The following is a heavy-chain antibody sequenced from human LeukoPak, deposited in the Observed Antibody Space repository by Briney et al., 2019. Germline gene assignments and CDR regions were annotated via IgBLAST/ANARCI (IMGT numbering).Heavy chain of an antibody. CDR1: GGSLNNYY. D-gene: IGHD3-22*01. CDR3: ARGRRYYDSSGRYFDF. CDR2: IFYTGST. Sequence: SETLSLTCTVSGGSLNNYYWSWIRQPPGKGLECIGYIFYTGSTNYNPSLKSRVTISVDKSKNQFSLWLSSVTAADTAVYYCARGRRYYDSSGRYFDFWGQGTLVTVSS. J-gene: IGHJ4*02. V-gene: IGHV4-59*08.